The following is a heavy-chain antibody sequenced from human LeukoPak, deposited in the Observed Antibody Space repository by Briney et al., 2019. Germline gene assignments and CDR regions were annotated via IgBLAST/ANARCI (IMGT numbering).Heavy chain of an antibody. D-gene: IGHD6-6*01. V-gene: IGHV3-53*01. CDR3: ARAYSSSSNWFDP. CDR1: GFTVSSNY. J-gene: IGHJ5*02. Sequence: GGSLRLSCAASGFTVSSNYMSWVRQAPGKGLEWVPVIYSGGSTYYADSVKGRFTISRDNSKNTLYLQMNSLRAEDTAVYYCARAYSSSSNWFDPWGQGTLVTVSS. CDR2: IYSGGST.